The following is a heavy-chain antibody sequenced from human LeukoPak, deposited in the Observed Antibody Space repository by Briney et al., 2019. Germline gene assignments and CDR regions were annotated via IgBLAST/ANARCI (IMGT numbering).Heavy chain of an antibody. V-gene: IGHV3-66*01. J-gene: IGHJ6*04. Sequence: GGSLRLSCAASGFTVSTNFMSWVRQAPGKGLEWVSVIYRGGSIYYADSVKGRFTISGDISKNTVSLQMNSLRAEDTAVYYCAELGITMIGGVWGKGTTVTISS. CDR2: IYRGGSI. D-gene: IGHD3-10*02. CDR1: GFTVSTNF. CDR3: AELGITMIGGV.